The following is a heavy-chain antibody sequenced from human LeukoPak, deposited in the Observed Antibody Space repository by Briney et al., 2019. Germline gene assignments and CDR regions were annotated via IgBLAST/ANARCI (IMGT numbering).Heavy chain of an antibody. CDR2: ISGSGTNT. Sequence: PGGSLRLSCAASGFTFSSYAMNWVRQAPGKGLEWVSGISGSGTNTDYIDSVKGRFTVSRDNSKNTLYLQMSSLRAEDTAVYYCCRGIGYCSSTSCRAAGYWGQGTLVTVSS. J-gene: IGHJ4*02. CDR1: GFTFSSYA. V-gene: IGHV3-23*01. D-gene: IGHD2-2*01. CDR3: CRGIGYCSSTSCRAAGY.